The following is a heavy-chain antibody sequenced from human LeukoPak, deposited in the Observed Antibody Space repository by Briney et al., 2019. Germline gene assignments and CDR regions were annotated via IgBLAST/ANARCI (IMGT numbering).Heavy chain of an antibody. CDR2: IYYSGST. CDR1: GFTVSSNY. Sequence: GSLRLSCAASGFTVSSNYMSWVRQAPGKGLEWIGSIYYSGSTYYNPSLKSRVTISVDTSKNQFSLKLSSVTAADTAVYYCARHVYDSSGYFDYWGQETLVTVSS. CDR3: ARHVYDSSGYFDY. D-gene: IGHD3-22*01. J-gene: IGHJ4*02. V-gene: IGHV4-39*01.